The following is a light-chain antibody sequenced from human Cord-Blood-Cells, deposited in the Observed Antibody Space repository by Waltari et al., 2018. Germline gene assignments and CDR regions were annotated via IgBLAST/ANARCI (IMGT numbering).Light chain of an antibody. CDR1: NIGRKS. Sequence: SYVLTQPPSVSVPTGQTARITGGGNNIGRKSVHWYQQKQGQAPVLAVYDDSDRPSGIPERFSGSNSGNTATLPISRVEAGDEADYYCQVWDSSSDHYVFGTGTKVTVL. CDR2: DDS. J-gene: IGLJ1*01. V-gene: IGLV3-21*02. CDR3: QVWDSSSDHYV.